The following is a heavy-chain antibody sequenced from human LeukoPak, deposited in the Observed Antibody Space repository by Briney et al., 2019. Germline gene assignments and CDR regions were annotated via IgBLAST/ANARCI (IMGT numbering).Heavy chain of an antibody. CDR1: GFTFSSYE. J-gene: IGHJ3*02. D-gene: IGHD4-17*01. Sequence: GGSLRLSCAASGFTFSSYEMNWVRQAPGKGLEWVSYISSSGSTIYYADSVKGRFTISRDNAKNSLYLQMNSLRAEDTAVYYCVDYGRGDAFDIWGQGTMVTVSS. CDR2: ISSSGSTI. V-gene: IGHV3-48*03. CDR3: VDYGRGDAFDI.